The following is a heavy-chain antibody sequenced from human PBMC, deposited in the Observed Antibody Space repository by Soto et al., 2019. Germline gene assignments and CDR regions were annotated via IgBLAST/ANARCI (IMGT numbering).Heavy chain of an antibody. D-gene: IGHD6-13*01. V-gene: IGHV1-69*13. J-gene: IGHJ4*02. CDR1: GGTFSSYR. CDR2: IVPIYRTA. CDR3: ARDSGAKLSSS. Sequence: AASVKVSCKASGGTFSSYRFNWVRQARGQGLEWLGGIVPIYRTAGYAQKFQGRVTITADESTRTVYLELSSLKSQDTALYYCARDSGAKLSSSWGQGTLVTVSS.